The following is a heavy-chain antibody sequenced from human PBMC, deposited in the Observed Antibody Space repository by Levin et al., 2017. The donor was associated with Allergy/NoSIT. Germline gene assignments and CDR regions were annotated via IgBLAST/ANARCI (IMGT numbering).Heavy chain of an antibody. CDR1: GFTFSSYD. CDR3: ARDGHDYGDSKSTGYYYYYGMDV. Sequence: GGSLRLSCAASGFTFSSYDMHWVRQATGKGLEWVSAIGTAGDTYYPGSAKGRITITSENAKNSLYLQMNSMRVGDAAVYYCARDGHDYGDSKSTGYYYYYGMDVWGQGTTVTVSS. CDR2: IGTAGDT. D-gene: IGHD4-17*01. V-gene: IGHV3-13*01. J-gene: IGHJ6*02.